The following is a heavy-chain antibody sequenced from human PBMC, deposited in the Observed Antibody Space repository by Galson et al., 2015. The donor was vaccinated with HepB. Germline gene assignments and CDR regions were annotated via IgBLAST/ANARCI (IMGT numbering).Heavy chain of an antibody. Sequence: LRLSCAASGFTFDDYAMHWVRQAPGKGLEWVSLISWDGGSTYYADSVKGRFTISRDNSKNSLYLQMNSLRAEDTALYYCAKVGYGRGWYYFDYWGQGTLVTVSS. J-gene: IGHJ4*02. CDR3: AKVGYGRGWYYFDY. D-gene: IGHD6-19*01. CDR1: GFTFDDYA. CDR2: ISWDGGST. V-gene: IGHV3-43D*03.